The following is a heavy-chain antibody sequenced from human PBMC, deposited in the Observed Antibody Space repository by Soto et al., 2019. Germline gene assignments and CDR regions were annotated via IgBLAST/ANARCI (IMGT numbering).Heavy chain of an antibody. V-gene: IGHV3-53*01. CDR3: AKDGRGSGSHYNSFGY. J-gene: IGHJ4*02. Sequence: EVQLVESGGGLIQPGGSLKLSCAASGFTVGNNYMSWVRQAPGKGLEWVSLIYSTGTTKYADSVKGRFTVSRDNAKNTLYLHMNSLRAEYTAVNYCAKDGRGSGSHYNSFGYWGQGTLVTVSS. CDR1: GFTVGNNY. D-gene: IGHD3-10*01. CDR2: IYSTGTT.